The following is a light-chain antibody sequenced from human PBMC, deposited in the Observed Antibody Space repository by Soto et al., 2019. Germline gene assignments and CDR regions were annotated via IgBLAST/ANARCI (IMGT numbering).Light chain of an antibody. CDR1: SSDVGGYNY. CDR2: DVS. J-gene: IGLJ1*01. V-gene: IGLV2-14*03. CDR3: SSYTTSNTRQIV. Sequence: QSVLTQPASVSGAHGQSITISCTGTSSDVGGYNYVSWYQHHPGKAPKLMIYDVSNRPSGVSIRFSGSKSDNTASLTISGLQPEDEADYHCSSYTTSNTRQIVFGTGTKVTV.